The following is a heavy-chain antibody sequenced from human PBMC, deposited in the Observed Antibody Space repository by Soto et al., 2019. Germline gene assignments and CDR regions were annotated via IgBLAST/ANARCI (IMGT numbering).Heavy chain of an antibody. CDR1: GGSISSGGYY. J-gene: IGHJ5*02. V-gene: IGHV4-61*08. D-gene: IGHD1-1*01. CDR3: ARGGRRSTTTTGCPRWIDP. CDR2: IYYSGST. Sequence: SSETLSLTCTVSGGSISSGGYYWSWIRQHPGKGLEWIGYIYYSGSTNYNPSLKSRVTISVDTSKNQFSLKLSSVTAADTAVYYCARGGRRSTTTTGCPRWIDPWGQGILVTVPQ.